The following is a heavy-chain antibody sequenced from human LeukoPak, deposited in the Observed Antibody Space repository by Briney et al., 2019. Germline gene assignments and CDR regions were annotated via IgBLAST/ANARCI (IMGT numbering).Heavy chain of an antibody. D-gene: IGHD2-2*02. CDR1: GYTFTSYG. V-gene: IGHV1-18*01. Sequence: GASVKVSCKASGYTFTSYGISWVRQAPGQGLEWMGWISAYNGNTNYAQKLQGRATMTTDTSTSTAYMELRSLRSDDTAVYYCARVILGYCSSTSCHKGHYYYYMDVWGKGTTVTVSS. CDR2: ISAYNGNT. CDR3: ARVILGYCSSTSCHKGHYYYYMDV. J-gene: IGHJ6*03.